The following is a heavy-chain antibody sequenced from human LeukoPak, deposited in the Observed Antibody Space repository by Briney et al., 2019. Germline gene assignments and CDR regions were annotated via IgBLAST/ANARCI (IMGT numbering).Heavy chain of an antibody. CDR3: ARGRSTFGVVDRNLDY. V-gene: IGHV4-34*01. D-gene: IGHD3-3*01. J-gene: IGHJ4*02. CDR1: GGSFSGYY. Sequence: SETLSLTCAVYGGSFSGYYWSWIRQPPGKGLEWIGEINHSGSTNYNPSLKSRVTISVDTSKNQFSLKLSSVTAADTAVYYCARGRSTFGVVDRNLDYWGQGTLVTVSS. CDR2: INHSGST.